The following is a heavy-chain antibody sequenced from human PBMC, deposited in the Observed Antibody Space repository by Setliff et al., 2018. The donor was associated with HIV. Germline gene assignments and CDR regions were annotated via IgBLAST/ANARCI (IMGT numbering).Heavy chain of an antibody. CDR3: ARGRHSGTYEAFDI. D-gene: IGHD1-26*01. Sequence: ASVKVSCKASGGTFSSYVISWVRQAPGQGLEWMGWIQTNSGGTKSAQKFQGRVTMTRDTSISTAYMELNSLTSDDTAVYYCARGRHSGTYEAFDIWGPGTMVTVSS. CDR2: IQTNSGGT. CDR1: GGTFSSYV. J-gene: IGHJ3*02. V-gene: IGHV1-2*02.